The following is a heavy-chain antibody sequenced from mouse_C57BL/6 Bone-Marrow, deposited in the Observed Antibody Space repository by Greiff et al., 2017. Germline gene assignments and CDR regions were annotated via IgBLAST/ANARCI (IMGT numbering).Heavy chain of an antibody. D-gene: IGHD2-14*01. CDR3: ASGVRRGGNYFDY. V-gene: IGHV1-7*01. CDR2: INPSSGYT. J-gene: IGHJ2*01. CDR1: GYTFTSYW. Sequence: LVESGAELAQPGASVKLSCKASGYTFTSYWMHWVKQRPGQGLEWIGYINPSSGYTKYNQKFKDQATLTADQSSSTAYMQLSSLTYAASTSFNGASGVRRGGNYFDYWGQGTTLTVAS.